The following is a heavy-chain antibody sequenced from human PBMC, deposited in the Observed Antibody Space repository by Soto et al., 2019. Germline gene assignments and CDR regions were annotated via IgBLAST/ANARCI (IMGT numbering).Heavy chain of an antibody. J-gene: IGHJ4*02. CDR2: INANSGGT. Sequence: QVQLVQSGAEVKKPGASVKVSCKASGYTFTDYYIHWVRQAPGQGPEWMGWINANSGGTNYPQKFQGRVTMTRDTSISTAYMELSSLRSDDTAVYYCASGGSSNWPDFWGQGTLVTVSS. CDR3: ASGGSSNWPDF. D-gene: IGHD6-13*01. V-gene: IGHV1-2*02. CDR1: GYTFTDYY.